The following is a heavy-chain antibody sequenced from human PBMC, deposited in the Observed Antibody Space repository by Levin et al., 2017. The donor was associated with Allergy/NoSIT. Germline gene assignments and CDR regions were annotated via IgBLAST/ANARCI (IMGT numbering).Heavy chain of an antibody. J-gene: IGHJ3*02. Sequence: GESLKISCAASGFTFSNYAMSWVRQAPGKGLDYVSAISGSGGNTYYANSVKGRFTISRDNSKNTLYLQMNSLRAEDTAVYYCAKDRHRGIVGAPVAFDIWGQGTMVTVSS. CDR1: GFTFSNYA. V-gene: IGHV3-23*01. CDR2: ISGSGGNT. CDR3: AKDRHRGIVGAPVAFDI. D-gene: IGHD1-26*01.